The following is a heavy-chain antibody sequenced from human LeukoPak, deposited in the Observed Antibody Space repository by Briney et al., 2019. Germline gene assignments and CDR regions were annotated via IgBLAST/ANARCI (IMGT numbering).Heavy chain of an antibody. CDR1: GFAFSTYA. V-gene: IGHV3-23*01. J-gene: IGHJ4*02. Sequence: GGSLRLSCAASGFAFSTYAMSWVRQAPGKGLEWVSAISGSGASTYYADSVKGRFTISRDNSKNTLYLQMNILRVEDTAVYYCAKDDGRYFFDFWGQGTLVTVSS. CDR2: ISGSGAST. CDR3: AKDDGRYFFDF.